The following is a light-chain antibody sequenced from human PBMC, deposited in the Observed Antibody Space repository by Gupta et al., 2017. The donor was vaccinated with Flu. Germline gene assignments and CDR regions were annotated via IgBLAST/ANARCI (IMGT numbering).Light chain of an antibody. Sequence: DRVTITCRASQGISSYLAWYQQKPGKAPKLLIYAASTLQSGVPSRFSGSGSGTEFTLTISSLQPEDFATYYCQQLNSYPGFTFGPGTKVDIK. CDR1: QGISSY. V-gene: IGKV1-9*01. J-gene: IGKJ3*01. CDR3: QQLNSYPGFT. CDR2: AAS.